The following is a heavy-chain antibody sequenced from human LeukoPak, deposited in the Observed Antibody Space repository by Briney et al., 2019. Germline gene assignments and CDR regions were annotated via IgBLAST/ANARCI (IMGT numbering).Heavy chain of an antibody. CDR2: IYYSGST. J-gene: IGHJ4*02. V-gene: IGHV4-59*07. CDR1: GGSFSGYY. CDR3: ARSCSSTSCYAFDY. Sequence: SDTLSLTCAVYGGSFSGYYWSWIRQPPGKGLEWIGYIYYSGSTNYNPSLKSRVTISVDTSKNQFSLKLSSVTAADTAVYYCARSCSSTSCYAFDYWGQGTLVTVSS. D-gene: IGHD2-2*01.